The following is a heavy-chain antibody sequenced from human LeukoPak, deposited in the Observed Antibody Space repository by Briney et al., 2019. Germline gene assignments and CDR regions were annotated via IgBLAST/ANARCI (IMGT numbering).Heavy chain of an antibody. CDR3: ARTYYDYVWGSYRYIGWFDP. D-gene: IGHD3-16*02. J-gene: IGHJ5*02. CDR1: GGTFSSYA. CDR2: IIPIFGTA. V-gene: IGHV1-69*13. Sequence: SVKVSCKASGGTFSSYAISWVRQAPGQGLEWMGGIIPIFGTANYAQKFQGRVTITADESTSTAYMELSSLRSEDTAVYYCARTYYDYVWGSYRYIGWFDPWGQGTLITVSS.